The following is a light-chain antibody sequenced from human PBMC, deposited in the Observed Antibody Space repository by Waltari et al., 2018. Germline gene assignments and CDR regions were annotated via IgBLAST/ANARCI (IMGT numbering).Light chain of an antibody. Sequence: AIQMTQSPSSLSASVGDRVTITCRASQGIRNDLGWYQQKPGKAPKLLIYAASGLQSGVPSRFSGSGSGTDFTLAINSLQPEDFATYYCLQDYNYPRTFGQGTKVEIK. V-gene: IGKV1-6*01. J-gene: IGKJ1*01. CDR3: LQDYNYPRT. CDR1: QGIRND. CDR2: AAS.